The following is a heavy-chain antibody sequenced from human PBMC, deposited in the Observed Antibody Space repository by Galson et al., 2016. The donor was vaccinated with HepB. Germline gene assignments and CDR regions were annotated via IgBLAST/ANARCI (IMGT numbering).Heavy chain of an antibody. CDR1: GYTFTSYG. CDR2: INTYTGNT. Sequence: SVKVSCKASGYTFTSYGINWVRQAPGQGLEWMGRINTYTGNTNYPQKFQGRVTMTTDTSTITAYMDLRSLRPDDTAVYYCARDRSYGGLMFDSWGQGTLVTVSS. D-gene: IGHD3/OR15-3a*01. CDR3: ARDRSYGGLMFDS. V-gene: IGHV1-18*01. J-gene: IGHJ4*02.